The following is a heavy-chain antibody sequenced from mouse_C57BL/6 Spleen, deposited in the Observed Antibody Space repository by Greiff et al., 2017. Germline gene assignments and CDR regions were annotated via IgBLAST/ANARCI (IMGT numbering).Heavy chain of an antibody. CDR2: IYPRSGNT. V-gene: IGHV1-81*01. J-gene: IGHJ4*01. CDR1: GYTFTSYG. D-gene: IGHD1-1*01. CDR3: ARGVYYGSSHYYAMDY. Sequence: VKLMESGAELARPGASVKLSCKASGYTFTSYGISWVKQRTGQGLEWIGEIYPRSGNTYYNEKFKGKATLTADKSSSTAYMELRSLTSEDSAVYFCARGVYYGSSHYYAMDYWGQGTSVTVSS.